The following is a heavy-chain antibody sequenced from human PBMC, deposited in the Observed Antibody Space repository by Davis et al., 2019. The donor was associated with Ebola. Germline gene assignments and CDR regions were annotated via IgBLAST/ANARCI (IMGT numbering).Heavy chain of an antibody. CDR1: GYSFTSYW. J-gene: IGHJ4*02. V-gene: IGHV5-51*01. CDR2: FYPGDSDT. Sequence: GESLKISCKGSGYSFTSYWIGWVRQMPGKGLEWMGIFYPGDSDTRYSPSFQGQVTISADKSISTAYLQWSSLKASDTAMYYCARLVRRSIFGVVTGFDYWGQGTLVTVSS. CDR3: ARLVRRSIFGVVTGFDY. D-gene: IGHD3-3*01.